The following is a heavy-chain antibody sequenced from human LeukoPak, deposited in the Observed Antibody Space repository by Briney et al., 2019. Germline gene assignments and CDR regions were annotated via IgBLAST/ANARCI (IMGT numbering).Heavy chain of an antibody. J-gene: IGHJ5*01. CDR2: IYYTGST. Sequence: SETLSHTCSVSGDSISSGGFYWNWIRQHPRKGLEWSGYIYYTGSTYYNPSLKSRVTISVDTSKNQFSLKLTSVTAADTAVYYCARTPYYYDSSGYYCDSWGQGTLVTVSS. D-gene: IGHD3-22*01. CDR3: ARTPYYYDSSGYYCDS. CDR1: GDSISSGGFY. V-gene: IGHV4-31*03.